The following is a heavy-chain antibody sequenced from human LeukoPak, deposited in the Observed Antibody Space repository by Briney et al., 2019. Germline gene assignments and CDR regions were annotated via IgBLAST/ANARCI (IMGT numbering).Heavy chain of an antibody. J-gene: IGHJ5*02. V-gene: IGHV3-30*03. Sequence: PGGSLRLSCAASGFTFSSYGMHWVRQAPGKGLEWVAVISCDGSNKYYADSVKGRFTISRDNSKNSLYLQMNSLRAEDTAVYYCARELRDYVWGSYRFIRQDWFDPWGQGTLVTVSS. CDR2: ISCDGSNK. CDR3: ARELRDYVWGSYRFIRQDWFDP. CDR1: GFTFSSYG. D-gene: IGHD3-16*02.